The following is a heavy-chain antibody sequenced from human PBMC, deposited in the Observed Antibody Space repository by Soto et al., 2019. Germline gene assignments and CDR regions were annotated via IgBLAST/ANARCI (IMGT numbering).Heavy chain of an antibody. J-gene: IGHJ4*02. D-gene: IGHD4-17*01. CDR1: GFAFSDPY. CDR3: ARGGASVTTPFDY. V-gene: IGHV3-11*01. Sequence: QVQLVESGGGLVKPGGSLRLSCAASGFAFSDPYMSWIRQAPGKGLVWISYISSSGSTIYYADAVKGRFTISTDNAKKSLSLQMDSLTADDTAVYYCARGGASVTTPFDYWGQGTQVTVSS. CDR2: ISSSGSTI.